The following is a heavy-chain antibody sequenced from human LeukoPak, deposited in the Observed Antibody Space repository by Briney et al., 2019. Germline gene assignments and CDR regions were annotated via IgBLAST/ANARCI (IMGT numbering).Heavy chain of an antibody. D-gene: IGHD1-20*01. CDR3: ARMGSLLTGVRSSGAFDI. V-gene: IGHV1-2*02. Sequence: ASVRVSCKTSGYTFTGYYKHWVRQAPGQGLEWMGWINPNSGDRNYAQKFQGRVTMTRDTSISTTYMELSRLRSDDTAVYYCARMGSLLTGVRSSGAFDIWGQGTMVTVSS. CDR2: INPNSGDR. J-gene: IGHJ3*02. CDR1: GYTFTGYY.